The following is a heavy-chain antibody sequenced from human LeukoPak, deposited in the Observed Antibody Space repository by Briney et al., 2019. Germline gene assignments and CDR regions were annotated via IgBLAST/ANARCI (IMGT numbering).Heavy chain of an antibody. D-gene: IGHD3-9*01. CDR3: ARDQGYDILTGYSGWFDP. V-gene: IGHV4-59*01. Sequence: SETLSLTCTVSGGSISSYYWSWIRQPPGKGLEWIGYIYTSGSTNYNPSLKSRVTISVDTSKNQFSLKLSSVTAADTAVYYCARDQGYDILTGYSGWFDPWGQGTLVTVSS. CDR2: IYTSGST. CDR1: GGSISSYY. J-gene: IGHJ5*02.